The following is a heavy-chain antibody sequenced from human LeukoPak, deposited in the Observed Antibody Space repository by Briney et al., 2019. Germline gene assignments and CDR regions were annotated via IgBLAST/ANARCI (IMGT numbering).Heavy chain of an antibody. CDR1: TASISSYY. V-gene: IGHV4-59*01. J-gene: IGHJ4*02. D-gene: IGHD6-19*01. CDR2: IDYNGSP. Sequence: PSETLSLTCTVSTASISSYYWSWIRQPPGKGLEWIGYIDYNGSPKYNPSLKSRVTISVDTSKNDFSLKLSPVTAADTAVYYCARVRAVAGPALFDYWGQGTLVTVSS. CDR3: ARVRAVAGPALFDY.